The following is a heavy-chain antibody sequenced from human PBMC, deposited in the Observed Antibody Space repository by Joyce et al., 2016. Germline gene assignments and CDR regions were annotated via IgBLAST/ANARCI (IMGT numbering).Heavy chain of an antibody. Sequence: QVQLVQSGAEVKKPGSSVKVSCKASGGSFNRYTINWVRRAPGQGLEWMGGIIPRSGTSNYAQRFQDRVTFTADGLTSTVYMELFSLRSDDTAVYFCARGGGAPVTAARLDYWGQGTLVIVSS. CDR3: ARGGGAPVTAARLDY. D-gene: IGHD1-20*01. CDR2: IIPRSGTS. J-gene: IGHJ4*02. CDR1: GGSFNRYT. V-gene: IGHV1-69*01.